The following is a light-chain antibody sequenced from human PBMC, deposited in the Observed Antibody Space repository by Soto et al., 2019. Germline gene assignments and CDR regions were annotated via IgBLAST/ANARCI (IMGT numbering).Light chain of an antibody. Sequence: EVVMTQSPATLYVSPGERATLSCRASQSVGSYLAWYQQKPDQAPRLLIYGASTRAAGISPRFSGGGSGTEFTLTISSLESEDFAVYYCQQYKNWPRTFGQGTKVGIK. CDR2: GAS. CDR3: QQYKNWPRT. V-gene: IGKV3-15*01. CDR1: QSVGSY. J-gene: IGKJ1*01.